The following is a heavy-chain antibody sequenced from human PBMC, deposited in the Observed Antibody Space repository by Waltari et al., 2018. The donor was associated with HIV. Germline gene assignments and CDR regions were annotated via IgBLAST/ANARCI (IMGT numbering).Heavy chain of an antibody. V-gene: IGHV3-49*03. D-gene: IGHD4-17*01. J-gene: IGHJ4*02. CDR2: IGRKAYGGTT. CDR1: GFTFGDYA. Sequence: EVQLVESGGGLVQPGRSLRLSCTASGFTFGDYAMSWFRQAPGKGWEGVGCIGRKAYGGTTEYAASVKGRFTISRDDSRSIAYLQMNSLQTEDTAVYYCTKGRMTTDYWGQGTLVTVSS. CDR3: TKGRMTTDY.